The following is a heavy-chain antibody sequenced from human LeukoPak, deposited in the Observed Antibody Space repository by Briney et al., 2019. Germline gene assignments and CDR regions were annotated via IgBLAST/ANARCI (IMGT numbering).Heavy chain of an antibody. CDR3: ARDRETTVYNQIFDY. J-gene: IGHJ4*02. CDR2: VYYSGTA. CDR1: GASISSSIYY. V-gene: IGHV4-39*07. Sequence: PSETLSLTCTVSGASISSSIYYWGWIRQSPGKGLEWIGIVYYSGTAYYNPSLKSRVTISVDTSKNQFSLKLSPVTAADTAVYYCARDRETTVYNQIFDYWGQGTLVTVSS. D-gene: IGHD4-17*01.